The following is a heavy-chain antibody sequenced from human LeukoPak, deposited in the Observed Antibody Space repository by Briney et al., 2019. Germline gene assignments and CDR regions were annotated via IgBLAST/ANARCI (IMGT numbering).Heavy chain of an antibody. CDR2: INSDGSST. D-gene: IGHD1-26*01. CDR3: ANAKKSGSYLDY. Sequence: GGSLRLSCAASGFTFSSYGMYWVRQAPGKGLVWVSRINSDGSSTNCADSVKGRFTISRDNAKNTLYLQMNSLRAEDTAVYYCANAKKSGSYLDYWGQGTLVTVSS. J-gene: IGHJ4*02. CDR1: GFTFSSYG. V-gene: IGHV3-74*01.